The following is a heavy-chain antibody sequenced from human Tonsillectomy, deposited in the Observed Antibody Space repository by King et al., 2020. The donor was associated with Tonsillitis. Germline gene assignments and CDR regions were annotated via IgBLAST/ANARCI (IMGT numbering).Heavy chain of an antibody. V-gene: IGHV4-39*01. D-gene: IGHD1-26*01. Sequence: LQLQESGPGLVKPSETLSLTCTVSGGSISSSSYYWGWIRQPPGKGLEWIGSIYYSGSSYYNPSLKSRVTISVDTSKNQFSLKLSSVTAADTAVYYCARHEGATPYFDYWGQGTLVTVSS. J-gene: IGHJ4*02. CDR2: IYYSGSS. CDR3: ARHEGATPYFDY. CDR1: GGSISSSSYY.